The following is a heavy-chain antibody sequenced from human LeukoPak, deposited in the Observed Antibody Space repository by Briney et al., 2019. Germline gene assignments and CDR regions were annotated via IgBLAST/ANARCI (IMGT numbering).Heavy chain of an antibody. D-gene: IGHD3-9*01. Sequence: PGGSLRLSCAASGFTLSSYAMSWVRQAPGKGLEWVSAISGSGGSTYYADSVKGRFTISRDNSKNTLYLQMNSLRAEDTAVCYCAKRSGGYFDWLLSDYYYYYGMDVWGQGTTVTVSS. CDR1: GFTLSSYA. CDR3: AKRSGGYFDWLLSDYYYYYGMDV. CDR2: ISGSGGST. V-gene: IGHV3-23*01. J-gene: IGHJ6*02.